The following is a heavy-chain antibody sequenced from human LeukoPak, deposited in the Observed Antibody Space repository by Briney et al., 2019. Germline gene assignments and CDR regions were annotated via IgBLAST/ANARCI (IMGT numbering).Heavy chain of an antibody. V-gene: IGHV4-59*01. CDR3: ARASSGSYYQLYYFDY. CDR1: GGSISSYY. CDR2: IYYSGST. D-gene: IGHD1-26*01. J-gene: IGHJ4*02. Sequence: PSETLSLTCTVSGGSISSYYWSWIRQPPGKGLGWIGYIYYSGSTNYNPSLKSRVTISVDTSKNQFSLKLSSVTAADTAVYYCARASSGSYYQLYYFDYWGQGTLVTVSS.